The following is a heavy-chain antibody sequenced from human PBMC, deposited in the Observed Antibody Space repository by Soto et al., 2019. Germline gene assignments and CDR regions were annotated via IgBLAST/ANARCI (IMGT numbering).Heavy chain of an antibody. J-gene: IGHJ4*02. V-gene: IGHV4-31*03. CDR1: VGSISRSGYF. Sequence: PSETLSLTGTVSVGSISRSGYFWSWILQHPGKGLEWIGYIYDSGSTYYNPSLKSRVSLSVDTSKNQFSLNLTSVTAADTAMYYCARSSRSYFDYWGQGTLVTVS. CDR3: ARSSRSYFDY. CDR2: IYDSGST.